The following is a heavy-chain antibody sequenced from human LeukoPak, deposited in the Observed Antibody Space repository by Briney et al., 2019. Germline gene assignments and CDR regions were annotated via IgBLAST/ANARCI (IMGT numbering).Heavy chain of an antibody. Sequence: GASVKVSCKASGYTFTSYGISWVRQAPGQGLEWMGWISAYNGNTNYAQKLQGRVTMTTDTSTSTAYMELRSLRSDDTAVYYCARNRGGGWYGEAFDYWGQGTLVTVSS. CDR3: ARNRGGGWYGEAFDY. V-gene: IGHV1-18*01. D-gene: IGHD6-19*01. CDR1: GYTFTSYG. CDR2: ISAYNGNT. J-gene: IGHJ4*02.